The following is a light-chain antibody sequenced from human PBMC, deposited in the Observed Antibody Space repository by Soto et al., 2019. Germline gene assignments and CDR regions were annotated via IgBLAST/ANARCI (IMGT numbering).Light chain of an antibody. V-gene: IGKV2-30*02. J-gene: IGKJ4*01. CDR1: QSLVHSDGNTY. CDR2: KVS. Sequence: DVVVTQSPLSLPVIFGQPASISCRSSQSLVHSDGNTYLNWFQQRPGQSPRRLIYKVSERDFGVPDRFRGSGSGTNFTLKISRVEAEDVGVYFCIQGTHWPRSFGEGTKVETK. CDR3: IQGTHWPRS.